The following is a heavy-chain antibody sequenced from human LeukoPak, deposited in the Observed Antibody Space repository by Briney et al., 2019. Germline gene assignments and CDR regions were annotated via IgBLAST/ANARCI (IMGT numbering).Heavy chain of an antibody. J-gene: IGHJ4*02. Sequence: GGSLGLSCAASGFTFSSYAMHWVRQAPGKGLEWVAVISYDGSNKYYADSVKGRFTISRDNSKNTLYLQMNSLRAEDTAVYYCARDPGRYDSSGYYRYWGQGTLVTVSS. D-gene: IGHD3-22*01. CDR1: GFTFSSYA. CDR3: ARDPGRYDSSGYYRY. V-gene: IGHV3-30*04. CDR2: ISYDGSNK.